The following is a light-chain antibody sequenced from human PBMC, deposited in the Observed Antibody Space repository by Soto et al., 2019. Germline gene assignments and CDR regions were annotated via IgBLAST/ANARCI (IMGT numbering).Light chain of an antibody. CDR1: SSNIGSRT. CDR3: AAWDDSLNVV. J-gene: IGLJ2*01. V-gene: IGLV1-44*01. Sequence: QSVLTQPHSASGTPGQRVTISCSGSSSNIGSRTVNWYKQLPGTAPKLLIYGINQRPSGVPDRFSGSKSGASASLTINGLQSEDEADYYCAAWDDSLNVVFGGGTKVTVL. CDR2: GIN.